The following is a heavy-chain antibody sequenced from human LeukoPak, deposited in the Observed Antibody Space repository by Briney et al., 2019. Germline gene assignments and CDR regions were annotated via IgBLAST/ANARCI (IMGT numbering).Heavy chain of an antibody. J-gene: IGHJ6*02. D-gene: IGHD2-15*01. CDR3: AREWGYGCGGECFSGIQAYYGMDV. V-gene: IGHV3-53*01. CDR2: IYSGGDT. Sequence: GGSLRLSCAASGFFVSNNYMSWVRQAPGKGLEWVSVIYSGGDTYYADSVKGRFTISRDNSKNTPYQMNRLRAEDTAIYYCAREWGYGCGGECFSGIQAYYGMDVWGQGTTVTVSS. CDR1: GFFVSNNY.